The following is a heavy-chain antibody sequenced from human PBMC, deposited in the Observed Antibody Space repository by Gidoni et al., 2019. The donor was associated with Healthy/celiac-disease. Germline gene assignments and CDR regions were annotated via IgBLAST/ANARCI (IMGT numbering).Heavy chain of an antibody. V-gene: IGHV3-33*01. CDR1: GFTFSSYG. J-gene: IGHJ6*02. CDR3: ARDRDYYGMDV. Sequence: QVQLVESGGGVVQPGRSLRLSCAASGFTFSSYGMHWVRQAPGKGLAWVAVIWYDGSNKYYADSVKGRFTISRDNSKNTLYLQMNSLRAEDTAVYYCARDRDYYGMDVWGQGTTVTVSS. D-gene: IGHD3-10*01. CDR2: IWYDGSNK.